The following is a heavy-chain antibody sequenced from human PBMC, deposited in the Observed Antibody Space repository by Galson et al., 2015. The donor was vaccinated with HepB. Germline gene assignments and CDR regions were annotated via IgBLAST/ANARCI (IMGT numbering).Heavy chain of an antibody. J-gene: IGHJ5*02. V-gene: IGHV4-34*01. D-gene: IGHD4-17*01. CDR1: GESLSGYH. CDR2: VTHGGSG. CDR3: ARGRGRRLVTTYSYYGLDV. Sequence: ETLSLTCGVSGESLSGYHWSWIRRAPGKGLEWIGKVTHGGSGNYNPSLTGRVTISADTSKSQVSLKMTSVTAADTAIYYCARGRGRRLVTTYSYYGLDVWGQGILVTVSS.